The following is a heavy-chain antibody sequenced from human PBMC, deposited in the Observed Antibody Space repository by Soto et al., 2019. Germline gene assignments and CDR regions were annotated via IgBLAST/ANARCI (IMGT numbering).Heavy chain of an antibody. Sequence: GESLKISCKAICYTFTNYWIGWLRQTPGKGLEWMGIIFPGDSDTRYNPSLEGQVTVSADESISTAYLQWNTLKASDTAMYYCVRTNFGELTHFEFWGQGTLVNVSS. D-gene: IGHD3-16*01. CDR3: VRTNFGELTHFEF. V-gene: IGHV5-51*01. CDR1: CYTFTNYW. J-gene: IGHJ4*02. CDR2: IFPGDSDT.